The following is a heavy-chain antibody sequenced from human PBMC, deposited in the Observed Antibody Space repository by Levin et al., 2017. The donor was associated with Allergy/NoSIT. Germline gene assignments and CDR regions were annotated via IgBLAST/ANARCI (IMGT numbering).Heavy chain of an antibody. CDR3: AWGGVAATTGFDY. J-gene: IGHJ4*02. D-gene: IGHD6-25*01. Sequence: KISCKASGGTFSSYAISWVRQAPGQGLEWMGRIIPILGIANYAQKFQGRVTITADKSTSTAYMELSSLRSEDTAVYYCAWGGVAATTGFDYWGQGTLVTVSS. CDR1: GGTFSSYA. V-gene: IGHV1-69*04. CDR2: IIPILGIA.